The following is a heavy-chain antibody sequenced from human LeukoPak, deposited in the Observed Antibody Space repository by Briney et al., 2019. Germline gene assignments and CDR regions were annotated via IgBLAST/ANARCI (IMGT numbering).Heavy chain of an antibody. Sequence: GESLKISCRCSGYTFTTHWVGWVRQMPGKGLEWMGLIYPGDSDTRYSPSFQGQVTISADKSINTAYLQWSRLKASDTAMYYCATSSRPYGSGTYSYDYWGQGTLVTASS. CDR2: IYPGDSDT. CDR1: GYTFTTHW. CDR3: ATSSRPYGSGTYSYDY. D-gene: IGHD3-10*01. V-gene: IGHV5-51*01. J-gene: IGHJ4*02.